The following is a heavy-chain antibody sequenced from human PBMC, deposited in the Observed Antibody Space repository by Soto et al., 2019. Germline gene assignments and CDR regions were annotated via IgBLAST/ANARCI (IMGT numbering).Heavy chain of an antibody. CDR1: GGSISSGGYY. CDR2: IFYTGST. D-gene: IGHD3-10*01. Sequence: QVQLQESGPGLVKTSQTLSLTCTVSGGSISSGGYYWSWIRQHPGKGLEWIGYIFYTGSTYYNPSLKTQGTISVDTSKSQFSLKLRSVTAADTAVYYCARGPIGERFDYWGQGTLVTVSS. V-gene: IGHV4-31*01. J-gene: IGHJ4*02. CDR3: ARGPIGERFDY.